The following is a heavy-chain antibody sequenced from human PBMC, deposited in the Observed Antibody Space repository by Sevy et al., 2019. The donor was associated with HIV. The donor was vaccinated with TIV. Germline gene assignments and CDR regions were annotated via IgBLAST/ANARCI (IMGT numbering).Heavy chain of an antibody. Sequence: GGSLRLSCAASGFALNSFAMHWVRQTPDKGLEWLAVLSYDAADTYYADSVKGRFSISRDNSKNTLYLQMSSLRLEDTAVYYCARAGVPSNYLELPRLYFVFWGQVILVTVSS. V-gene: IGHV3-30*07. CDR3: ARAGVPSNYLELPRLYFVF. J-gene: IGHJ4*02. D-gene: IGHD1-7*01. CDR2: LSYDAADT. CDR1: GFALNSFA.